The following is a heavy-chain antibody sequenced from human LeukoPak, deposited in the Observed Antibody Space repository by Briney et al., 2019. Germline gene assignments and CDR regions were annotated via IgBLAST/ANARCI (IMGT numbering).Heavy chain of an antibody. CDR1: GFTFSSYS. Sequence: PTGGSLRLSCAASGFTFSSYSMNWVRQAPGKGLEWVSGISDSGGSTYYADSVKGRFTISRDNSKSTLFLQMNSLRAEDTAVYYCAKLRSADWGPIDCGGQGTLVTVSS. J-gene: IGHJ4*02. V-gene: IGHV3-23*01. CDR3: AKLRSADWGPIDC. D-gene: IGHD7-27*01. CDR2: ISDSGGST.